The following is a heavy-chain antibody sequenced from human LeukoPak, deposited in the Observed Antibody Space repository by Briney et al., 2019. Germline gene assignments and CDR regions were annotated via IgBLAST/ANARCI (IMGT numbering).Heavy chain of an antibody. J-gene: IGHJ4*02. CDR1: GGSFSGYY. D-gene: IGHD2-15*01. Sequence: SETLSLTCAVYGGSFSGYYWSWIRQPPGKGLEWIGEINHSGSTNYNPSLKSRVTISVDTSKNQFSLKLSSVTAADTAVYYRARGFSDIVVVVAATTPHFDYWGQGTLVTVSS. CDR3: ARGFSDIVVVVAATTPHFDY. V-gene: IGHV4-34*01. CDR2: INHSGST.